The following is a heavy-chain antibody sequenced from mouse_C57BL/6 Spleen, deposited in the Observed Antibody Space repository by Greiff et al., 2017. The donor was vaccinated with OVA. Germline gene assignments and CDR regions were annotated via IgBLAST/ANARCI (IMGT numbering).Heavy chain of an antibody. D-gene: IGHD3-2*02. Sequence: VQLQQPGAELVKPGASVKLSCKASGYTFTSYWMHWVKQRPGQGLEWIGMIHPNSGSTNYNENFKSKATLTVDKSPSTAYMQLSSLTSEDSAVYYCARESQAKAMDYWGQGTSVTVSS. CDR1: GYTFTSYW. CDR3: ARESQAKAMDY. V-gene: IGHV1-64*01. J-gene: IGHJ4*01. CDR2: IHPNSGST.